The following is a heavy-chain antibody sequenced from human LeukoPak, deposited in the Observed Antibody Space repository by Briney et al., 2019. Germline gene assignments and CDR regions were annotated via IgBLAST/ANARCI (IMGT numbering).Heavy chain of an antibody. V-gene: IGHV3-7*01. D-gene: IGHD6-6*01. CDR2: IKQDGSEK. CDR1: GFTFSSYW. J-gene: IGHJ4*02. Sequence: GGSLRLSCAASGFTFSSYWMNWARQAPGKGLEWVANIKQDGSEKYYVDSVKGRFTISRDNAKNALYLQMNSLRVEDTAVYYCARVYHSTSGRAIDYWGQGALVTVSS. CDR3: ARVYHSTSGRAIDY.